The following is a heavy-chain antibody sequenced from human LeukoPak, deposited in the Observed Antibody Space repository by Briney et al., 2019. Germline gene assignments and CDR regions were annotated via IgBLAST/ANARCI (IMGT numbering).Heavy chain of an antibody. Sequence: ASVKVSCKASGYTFTSYAMNWVRQAPGQGLEWMGWINTNTGNPTYAQGFTGRFVFSLDTSVSTAYLQISSLKAEDTAVYYCARAKIASEYSSSWYVWFDPWGQGTLVTVSS. D-gene: IGHD6-13*01. V-gene: IGHV7-4-1*02. CDR2: INTNTGNP. CDR3: ARAKIASEYSSSWYVWFDP. CDR1: GYTFTSYA. J-gene: IGHJ5*02.